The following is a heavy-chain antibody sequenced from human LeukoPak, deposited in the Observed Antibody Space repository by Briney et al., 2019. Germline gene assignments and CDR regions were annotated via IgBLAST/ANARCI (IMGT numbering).Heavy chain of an antibody. V-gene: IGHV4-61*01. CDR1: GASVSSDSYY. CDR3: ARGSLGDYDNWFDL. Sequence: TSETLSLTCTVSGASVSSDSYYWGWIRQPPGKGLEWIGYIYYTGTTIYNPSLKSRVTMSVDTSKNEFSLNLSSVTAADTAVYYCARGSLGDYDNWFDLWGQGTLVTVSS. D-gene: IGHD4-17*01. J-gene: IGHJ5*02. CDR2: IYYTGTT.